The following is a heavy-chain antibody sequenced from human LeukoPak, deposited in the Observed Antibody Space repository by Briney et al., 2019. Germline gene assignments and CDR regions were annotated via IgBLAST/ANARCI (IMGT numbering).Heavy chain of an antibody. D-gene: IGHD2-2*02. J-gene: IGHJ6*04. CDR3: AKDIVAAAITSGMDV. CDR2: ISWDGGST. V-gene: IGHV3-43D*04. Sequence: GGFLRLSCAASGFTFDDYAMHWVRHAPGKGLEWVSLISWDGGSTYYADSVKGRFTISRDNSKNSLYLQMNSLRAEDTALYYCAKDIVAAAITSGMDVWGKGTTVTVSS. CDR1: GFTFDDYA.